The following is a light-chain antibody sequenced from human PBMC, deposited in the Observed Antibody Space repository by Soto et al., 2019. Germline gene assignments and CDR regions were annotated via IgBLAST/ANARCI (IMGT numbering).Light chain of an antibody. J-gene: IGLJ3*02. CDR2: RNN. Sequence: QSVLTQPPSGSGTPGQRVTISCSGSSSNIGSNYVYWYQQLPGTAPKLLIYRNNQRPSGVPDRFSGSKSGTSASLAISGLRSEDEADYYCAAWDDSLSGPWVFGGGTKLTVL. V-gene: IGLV1-47*01. CDR3: AAWDDSLSGPWV. CDR1: SSNIGSNY.